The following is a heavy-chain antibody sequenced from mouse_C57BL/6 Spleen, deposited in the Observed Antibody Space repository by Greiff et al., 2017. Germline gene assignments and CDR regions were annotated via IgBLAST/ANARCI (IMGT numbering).Heavy chain of an antibody. V-gene: IGHV1-59*01. CDR3: ARSDSNYGY. D-gene: IGHD2-5*01. J-gene: IGHJ2*01. Sequence: QVQLQQPGAELVRPGTSVKLSCKASGYTFTSYWMHWVKQRPGQGLEWIGVIDPSDSYTNYNQKFKGKATLTVDTSSSTAYMQLRSLTSEDSAVYYCARSDSNYGYWGQGTTLTVSS. CDR1: GYTFTSYW. CDR2: IDPSDSYT.